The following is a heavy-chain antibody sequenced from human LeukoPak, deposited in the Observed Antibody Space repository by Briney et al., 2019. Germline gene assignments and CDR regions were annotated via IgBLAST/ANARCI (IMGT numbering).Heavy chain of an antibody. J-gene: IGHJ4*02. Sequence: GGSLRLSCAASGFTISSNYMSWVRQAPGKGLEWVSVIYSGGSTYYADSVKGRFTISRDKSKNTLYLQMNSLRAGDTAVYYCARVAKERVGGVYYFDYWGQGTLVTVSS. CDR3: ARVAKERVGGVYYFDY. CDR2: IYSGGST. CDR1: GFTISSNY. V-gene: IGHV3-53*01. D-gene: IGHD1-1*01.